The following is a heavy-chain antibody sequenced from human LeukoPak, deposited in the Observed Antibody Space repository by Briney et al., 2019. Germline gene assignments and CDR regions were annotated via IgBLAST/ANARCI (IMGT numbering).Heavy chain of an antibody. D-gene: IGHD1-26*01. CDR2: IYYSGST. CDR3: ARLASGSYGPLTPFDY. Sequence: SETLSLTCTVSGGSISSYYWSWIRQPPGKGLEWIGDIYYSGSTNYNPSLKSRVTISVDTSKNQFSLWLSSVTAADTAVYYSARLASGSYGPLTPFDYWGQGTLVTVSS. J-gene: IGHJ4*02. V-gene: IGHV4-59*08. CDR1: GGSISSYY.